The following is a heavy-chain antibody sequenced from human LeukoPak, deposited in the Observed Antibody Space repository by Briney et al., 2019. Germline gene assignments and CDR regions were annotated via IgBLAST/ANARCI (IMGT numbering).Heavy chain of an antibody. CDR2: ISGYGGST. Sequence: GGSLRLSCSASGFTFNSFAMHWVRQAPGKGLEYVSVISGYGGSTYYADSVKGRFTISRDNSKNTLYLQMNSLRADDTAVYYCAKRRWLGGIGVADPFDYWGQGTLVTVSS. J-gene: IGHJ4*02. CDR3: AKRRWLGGIGVADPFDY. V-gene: IGHV3-64*04. D-gene: IGHD6-19*01. CDR1: GFTFNSFA.